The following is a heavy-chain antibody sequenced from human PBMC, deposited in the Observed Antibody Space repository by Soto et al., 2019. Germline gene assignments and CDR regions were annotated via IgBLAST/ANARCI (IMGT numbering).Heavy chain of an antibody. CDR2: IKQDGSEK. D-gene: IGHD7-27*01. J-gene: IGHJ6*02. Sequence: LRLSCAASGFTFSSYWMSWVRQAPGKGLEWVANIKQDGSEKYYVDSVKGRFTISRDNAKNSLYLQMNSLRAEDTAVYYCATDWGSPYHYGMDVWGQGTTVTVSS. V-gene: IGHV3-7*03. CDR3: ATDWGSPYHYGMDV. CDR1: GFTFSSYW.